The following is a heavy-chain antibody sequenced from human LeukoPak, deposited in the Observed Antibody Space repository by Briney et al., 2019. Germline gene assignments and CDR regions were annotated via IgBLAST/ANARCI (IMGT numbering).Heavy chain of an antibody. CDR1: GGTFSNFS. J-gene: IGHJ5*02. Sequence: EASVKVSCKASGGTFSNFSISWVRQAPGQGLEWMGGVIPMFTTPDYAQKFQGRVTITADKFTSTAYMDLSSLRSEDTAVYYCARVRLASIAAARVSAHWFDPWGQGTLVTVSS. CDR3: ARVRLASIAAARVSAHWFDP. CDR2: VIPMFTTP. V-gene: IGHV1-69*06. D-gene: IGHD6-6*01.